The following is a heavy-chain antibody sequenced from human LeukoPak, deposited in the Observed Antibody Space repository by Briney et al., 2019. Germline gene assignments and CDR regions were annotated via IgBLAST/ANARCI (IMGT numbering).Heavy chain of an antibody. CDR3: VRSLDY. J-gene: IGHJ4*02. V-gene: IGHV3-7*03. CDR1: GFTFSNYW. CDR2: IKQDGSEK. Sequence: GGSLRLSCAASGFTFSNYWMNWVRQAPGKGLEWVANIKQDGSEKYYVDSVKGRFTISRDNSKNTVYLQMNSLRVEDTALYYCVRSLDYWGQGTLVTVSS.